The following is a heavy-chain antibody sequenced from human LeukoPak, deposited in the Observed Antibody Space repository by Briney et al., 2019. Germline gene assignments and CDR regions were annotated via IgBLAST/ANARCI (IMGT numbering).Heavy chain of an antibody. D-gene: IGHD3-22*01. CDR3: AREQYYYDSSGYYPLSAFDI. V-gene: IGHV1-46*01. CDR2: INPSGGST. J-gene: IGHJ3*02. Sequence: GASVTVSCKASGYTFTSYYMHWVRQAPGQGLEWMGIINPSGGSTSYAQKFQGRVTMTRDTSTSTVYMELSSLRSEDTAVYYCAREQYYYDSSGYYPLSAFDIWGQGTMVTVSS. CDR1: GYTFTSYY.